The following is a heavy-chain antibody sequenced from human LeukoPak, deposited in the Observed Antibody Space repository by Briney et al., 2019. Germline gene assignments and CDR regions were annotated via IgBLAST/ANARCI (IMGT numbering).Heavy chain of an antibody. CDR3: TKDYGLDY. CDR1: GFTFTNAW. Sequence: PGGSLRLSCAASGFTFTNAWMTWVLQAPGKGLEWVGRIKSISAGGTTDYAAAVKGRFTISRDDSKNTLYLQMISLKSEDTAVYYCTKDYGLDYWGQGTLVTVSS. V-gene: IGHV3-15*01. D-gene: IGHD4-17*01. CDR2: IKSISAGGTT. J-gene: IGHJ4*02.